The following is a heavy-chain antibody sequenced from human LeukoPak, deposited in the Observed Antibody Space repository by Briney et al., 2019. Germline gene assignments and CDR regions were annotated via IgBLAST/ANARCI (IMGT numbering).Heavy chain of an antibody. Sequence: GGSLILSCAASGFTFSSYSMNWVRQAPGKGLEWVSSISSSSSYIYYADSVKGRFTISRDNAKNSLYLQMNSLRAEDTAVYYCARMPNYAAYAFDIWGQGTMVTVSS. J-gene: IGHJ3*02. CDR2: ISSSSSYI. V-gene: IGHV3-21*01. CDR1: GFTFSSYS. D-gene: IGHD2-2*01. CDR3: ARMPNYAAYAFDI.